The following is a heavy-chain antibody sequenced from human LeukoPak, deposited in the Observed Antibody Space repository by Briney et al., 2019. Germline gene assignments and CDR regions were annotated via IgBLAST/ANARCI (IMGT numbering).Heavy chain of an antibody. V-gene: IGHV4-4*07. CDR2: IYTSGST. CDR3: ARSFRVRGVIGGDAFDI. D-gene: IGHD3-10*01. CDR1: GGSISSYY. Sequence: PSETLSLTCTVSGGSISSYYWSWIRQPAGEGLEWIGRIYTSGSTNYNPSLKSRVTMSVDTSKNQFSLKLSSVTAADTAVYYCARSFRVRGVIGGDAFDIWGQGTMVTVSS. J-gene: IGHJ3*02.